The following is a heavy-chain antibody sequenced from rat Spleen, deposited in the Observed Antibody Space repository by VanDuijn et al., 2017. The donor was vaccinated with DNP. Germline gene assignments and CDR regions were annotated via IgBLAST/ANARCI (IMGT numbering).Heavy chain of an antibody. CDR3: TRHYGGYLYYFDY. J-gene: IGHJ2*01. Sequence: EVQLVESGGGLVQPGRSLKLSCAASGFTFSDYYMAWVRQAPTKGLEWVAYISYDGGRIYYGDSVKGRFTISRDNAKSTLYLQMNSLRSEDTATYYCTRHYGGYLYYFDYWGQGVMVTVSS. CDR2: ISYDGGRI. D-gene: IGHD1-11*01. CDR1: GFTFSDYY. V-gene: IGHV5-22*01.